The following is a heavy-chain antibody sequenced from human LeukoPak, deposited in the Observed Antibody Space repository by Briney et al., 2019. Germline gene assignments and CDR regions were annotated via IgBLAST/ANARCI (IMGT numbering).Heavy chain of an antibody. V-gene: IGHV4-59*01. CDR3: ASRSSIWSGYQDTFYYFDS. CDR1: GGSISSYY. Sequence: SETLSLTCTVSGGSISSYYWSWIRQPPGKRLEWIGHICYSGSTNYNPSLKSRVTISVDTSKNQFSLKLSSVTAADTAVYYCASRSSIWSGYQDTFYYFDSWGQGTLVIVSS. CDR2: ICYSGST. J-gene: IGHJ4*02. D-gene: IGHD3-3*01.